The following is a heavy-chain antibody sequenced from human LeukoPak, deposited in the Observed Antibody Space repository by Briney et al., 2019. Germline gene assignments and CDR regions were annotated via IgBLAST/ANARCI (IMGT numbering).Heavy chain of an antibody. V-gene: IGHV3-23*01. Sequence: HPGGSLRLSCAASGFTFSSYVMSWVRQAPGKGLEWVSAITGDSHSTYYADSVKGRFTISRDNSKNTLYVQMNSLRAEDTAVYYCAKGSSGARPYFFDYWGQGTLTTVSS. CDR2: ITGDSHST. J-gene: IGHJ4*02. CDR1: GFTFSSYV. CDR3: AKGSSGARPYFFDY.